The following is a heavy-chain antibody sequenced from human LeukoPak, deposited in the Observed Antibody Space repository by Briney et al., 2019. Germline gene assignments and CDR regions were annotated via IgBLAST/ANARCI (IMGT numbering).Heavy chain of an antibody. CDR2: ISAYNGNT. CDR3: ARVVRYYDFWSGYLYYFDY. CDR1: GYTFTSYG. D-gene: IGHD3-3*01. Sequence: ASVKVSCKASGYTFTSYGISWVRQAPGQGLEWMGWISAYNGNTNYAQKLQGRVTMTTDTSTSTAYMELRSLRSDDTAVYYCARVVRYYDFWSGYLYYFDYRGQGTLVTVSS. V-gene: IGHV1-18*01. J-gene: IGHJ4*02.